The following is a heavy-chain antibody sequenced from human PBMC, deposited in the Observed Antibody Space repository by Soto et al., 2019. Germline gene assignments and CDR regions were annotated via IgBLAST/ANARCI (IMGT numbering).Heavy chain of an antibody. CDR2: IVVGSGNT. CDR1: GFTFSNSA. Sequence: QMQLEQSGPEAKKPGTSVKVSCKASGFTFSNSAIQWVRQTRGQRLEWIGWIVVGSGNTNYARELHGRVTITRDMSTSAAYMELSSLRSEDTAIYYCAVRSGYYTSYYYMDVWGEGTTVTVSS. CDR3: AVRSGYYTSYYYMDV. V-gene: IGHV1-58*02. D-gene: IGHD3-3*01. J-gene: IGHJ6*03.